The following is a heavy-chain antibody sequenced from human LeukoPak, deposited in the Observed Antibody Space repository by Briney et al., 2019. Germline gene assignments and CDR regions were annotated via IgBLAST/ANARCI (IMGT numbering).Heavy chain of an antibody. CDR3: AGEGPAANYYYGMDV. CDR1: GGSISSYY. J-gene: IGHJ6*02. V-gene: IGHV4-59*01. Sequence: PSETLSLTCTVSGGSISSYYWSWIRQPPGKGLEWIGHIYYSGSTNYNPSLKSRVTISVDTSKNQFSLKLSSVTAADTAVYYCAGEGPAANYYYGMDVWGQGTTVTVSS. CDR2: IYYSGST. D-gene: IGHD2-2*01.